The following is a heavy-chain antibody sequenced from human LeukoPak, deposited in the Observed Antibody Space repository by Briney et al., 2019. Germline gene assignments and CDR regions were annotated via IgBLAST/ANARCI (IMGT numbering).Heavy chain of an antibody. D-gene: IGHD2-2*01. CDR1: GGSFSGYY. CDR2: INHSGST. V-gene: IGHV4-34*01. Sequence: SETLSLTCVVYGGSFSGYYWSWIRQPPGKGLEWIGEINHSGSTNYNPSLKSRVTISVDTSKNQFSLKLSSVTAADTAVYYCARFPYQLLEINWFDPWGQGTLVTVSS. CDR3: ARFPYQLLEINWFDP. J-gene: IGHJ5*02.